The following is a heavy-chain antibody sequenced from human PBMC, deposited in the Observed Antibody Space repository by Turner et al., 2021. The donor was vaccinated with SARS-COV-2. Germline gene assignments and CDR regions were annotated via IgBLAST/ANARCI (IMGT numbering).Heavy chain of an antibody. Sequence: EVQLVATGGGLIQPGGSMRLSCAASGFTVSSNYMSWVRQAPGKGLEWVSLIYGGGSTYYADSVKGRFTISRDNSKNTLYLQMNSLRAEDTAVYYCARDDPLGGMDVWGQGTTVTVSS. CDR1: GFTVSSNY. CDR3: ARDDPLGGMDV. CDR2: IYGGGST. V-gene: IGHV3-53*02. J-gene: IGHJ6*02.